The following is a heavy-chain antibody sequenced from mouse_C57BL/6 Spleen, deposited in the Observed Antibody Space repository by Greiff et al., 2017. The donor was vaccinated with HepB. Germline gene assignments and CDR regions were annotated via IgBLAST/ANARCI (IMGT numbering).Heavy chain of an antibody. CDR1: GYSFTGYY. CDR2: INPSTGGT. V-gene: IGHV1-42*01. J-gene: IGHJ4*01. Sequence: DVKLQESGPELVKPGASVKISCKASGYSFTGYYMNWVKQSPEKSLEWIGEINPSTGGTTYNQKFKAKATLTVDKSSSTAYMQRKSLTSEDSAVYYCARTMDYWGQGTSVTVSS. CDR3: ARTMDY.